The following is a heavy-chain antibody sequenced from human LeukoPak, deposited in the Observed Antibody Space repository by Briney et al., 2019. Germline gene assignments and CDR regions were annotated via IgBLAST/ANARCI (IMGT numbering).Heavy chain of an antibody. Sequence: QTGGSLRLSCAASGFTFGSYAMSWVRQAPGKGLEWVANIKQDGSEKYYVDSVKGRFTISRDNAKNSLYLQMNSLRAEDTAVYYCARTRSGYKEYYFDYWGQGTLVTVSS. CDR1: GFTFGSYA. CDR2: IKQDGSEK. CDR3: ARTRSGYKEYYFDY. V-gene: IGHV3-7*01. D-gene: IGHD3-3*01. J-gene: IGHJ4*02.